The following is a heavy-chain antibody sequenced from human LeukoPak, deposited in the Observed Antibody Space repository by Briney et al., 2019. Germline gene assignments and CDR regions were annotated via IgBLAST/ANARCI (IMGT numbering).Heavy chain of an antibody. CDR1: GYTFTSYG. J-gene: IGHJ6*02. CDR3: ARVGGPLLRYFDWSSRPYYYYGMDV. CDR2: ISAYNGNT. D-gene: IGHD3-9*01. Sequence: VASLKVSCEASGYTFTSYGISWVRQAPGQGLEWVGWISAYNGNTNYAQTAQGRVTMTTDTSTSTAYMELRSLRSDDTAVYYCARVGGPLLRYFDWSSRPYYYYGMDVWGQGTTVTVSS. V-gene: IGHV1-18*01.